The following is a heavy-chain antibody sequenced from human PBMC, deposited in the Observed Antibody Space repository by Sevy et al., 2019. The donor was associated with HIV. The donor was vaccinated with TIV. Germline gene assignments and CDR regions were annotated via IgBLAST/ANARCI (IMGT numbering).Heavy chain of an antibody. Sequence: GGSLRPSCPPSGFTFSNAWMSWVRQAPGRGRGWVGRIKRKTDGGTTDYAAPVKGRFTISRDDSKNTLYLQMNSLKTEDTAIYYCTTDSKKRGLSALLDYWGQGTLVTVSS. CDR2: IKRKTDGGTT. CDR1: GFTFSNAW. D-gene: IGHD3-10*01. CDR3: TTDSKKRGLSALLDY. V-gene: IGHV3-15*01. J-gene: IGHJ4*02.